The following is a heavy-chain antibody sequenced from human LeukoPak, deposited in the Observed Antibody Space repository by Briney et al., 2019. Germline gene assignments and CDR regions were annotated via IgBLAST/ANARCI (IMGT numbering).Heavy chain of an antibody. CDR2: INHSGST. J-gene: IGHJ3*02. CDR1: GGSFSGYY. Sequence: PSETLSLTCAVYGGSFSGYYWSWIRQPPGKGLEWIGEINHSGSTNYNPSLKSRVTISVDTSKNQFSLKLSSVTAADTAVYYCARVTMVRGVMPDAFDIWGQGTMVTVSS. V-gene: IGHV4-34*01. D-gene: IGHD3-10*01. CDR3: ARVTMVRGVMPDAFDI.